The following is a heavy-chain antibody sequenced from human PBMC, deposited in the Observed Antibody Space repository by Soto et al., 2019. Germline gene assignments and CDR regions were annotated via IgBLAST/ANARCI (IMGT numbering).Heavy chain of an antibody. V-gene: IGHV5-51*01. Sequence: PGESLKISCQFSGDSFTAYWIGWVRQMPGKGLEWMGIIYPADSDTTYSPSFQGRVTISADKSIRTAWLQWSSLEASDTAMYYCARPHRIGMSLADWGQGTLVTVSS. D-gene: IGHD1-20*01. J-gene: IGHJ4*02. CDR1: GDSFTAYW. CDR2: IYPADSDT. CDR3: ARPHRIGMSLAD.